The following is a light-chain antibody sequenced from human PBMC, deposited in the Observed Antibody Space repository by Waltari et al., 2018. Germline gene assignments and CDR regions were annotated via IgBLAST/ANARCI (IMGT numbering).Light chain of an antibody. V-gene: IGLV2-11*01. CDR1: SSDVGGYDS. J-gene: IGLJ1*01. CDR2: DVN. CDR3: CSFAGSPPYV. Sequence: QSALTQPRSVSGSPGQSVTTSCTGTSSDVGGYDSVSWYQQHPGKAPKLMIYDVNKRPSGVPDRRSGSKSGNTAFLTISGLQGEDEADYYCCSFAGSPPYVFGTGTKVTVL.